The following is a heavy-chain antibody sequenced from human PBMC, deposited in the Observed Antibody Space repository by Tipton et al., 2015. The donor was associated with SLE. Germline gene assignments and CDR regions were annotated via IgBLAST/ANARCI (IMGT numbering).Heavy chain of an antibody. J-gene: IGHJ3*02. D-gene: IGHD1-26*01. Sequence: TLSLTCAVSGYSISSGYYWAWIRQPPGKGLEWIGCMHYSGNTAYSPSLRSRVTMSVDTSKKQISLKLRSVTAADTAVYYCARTLGAIAHTVYDAFDIWGQGKMVTVSS. CDR3: ARTLGAIAHTVYDAFDI. CDR1: GYSISSGYY. V-gene: IGHV4-38-2*01. CDR2: MHYSGNT.